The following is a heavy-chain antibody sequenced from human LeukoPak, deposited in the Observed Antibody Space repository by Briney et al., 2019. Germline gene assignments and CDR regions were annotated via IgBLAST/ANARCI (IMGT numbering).Heavy chain of an antibody. CDR3: ARADWGSIDY. D-gene: IGHD7-27*01. J-gene: IGHJ4*02. CDR2: IRPDANDG. CDR1: GFTLSNYW. Sequence: GGSLRLSCEASGFTLSNYWMTWVRQAPGKGLEWVAIIRPDANDGSYVDSVKGRFTISRDNAKNSLYLQLNSLRAEDTAAYFCARADWGSIDYWGQGALVTVSS. V-gene: IGHV3-7*01.